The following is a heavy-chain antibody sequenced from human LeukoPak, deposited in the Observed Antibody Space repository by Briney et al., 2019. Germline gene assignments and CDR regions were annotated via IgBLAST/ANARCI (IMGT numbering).Heavy chain of an antibody. J-gene: IGHJ4*02. CDR1: GGSFSGYY. Sequence: PSETLSLTCAVYGGSFSGYYWSWIRQPPGKGLEWIGEINHSGSTNYNPSLKSRVTISVDTSKNQFSLKLSSVTAADTAVYYCARDWDTATLGSLEPSFDYWGQGTLVTVSS. D-gene: IGHD5-18*01. CDR3: ARDWDTATLGSLEPSFDY. CDR2: INHSGST. V-gene: IGHV4-34*01.